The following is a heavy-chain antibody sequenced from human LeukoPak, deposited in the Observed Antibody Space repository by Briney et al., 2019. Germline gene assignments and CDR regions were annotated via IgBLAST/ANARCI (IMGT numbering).Heavy chain of an antibody. J-gene: IGHJ4*02. CDR3: AKDLIRDTGILIPGH. CDR1: GNYW. CDR2: INSDGSWT. Sequence: GGSLRLSCAASGNYWMHWVRQAPGKGLVWVSHINSDGSWTSYADSVKGRFTISRDNAENSLYLQMNSLTVEDTALYYCAKDLIRDTGILIPGHWGQGTQVTVSS. V-gene: IGHV3-74*01. D-gene: IGHD3-16*02.